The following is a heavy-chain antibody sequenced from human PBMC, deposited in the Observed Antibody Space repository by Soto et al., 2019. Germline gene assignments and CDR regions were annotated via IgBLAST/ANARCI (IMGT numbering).Heavy chain of an antibody. CDR2: ISYDGSNK. J-gene: IGHJ4*02. CDR3: ANSNFVWYYFDY. Sequence: QVHLVESGGGVVQPGRSLRLSCAASGFTFSGFALHWVRQDPGKGLEWGSVISYDGSNKYYADSVKGRFTITRDNSMKALYLQMNSQRVEDTAVYYSANSNFVWYYFDYWGQGTLFTVSS. CDR1: GFTFSGFA. D-gene: IGHD4-4*01. V-gene: IGHV3-30-3*01.